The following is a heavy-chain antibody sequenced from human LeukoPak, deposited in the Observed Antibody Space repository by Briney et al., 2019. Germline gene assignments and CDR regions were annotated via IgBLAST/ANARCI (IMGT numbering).Heavy chain of an antibody. CDR2: ISGCGEST. D-gene: IGHD2-15*01. V-gene: IGHV3-23*01. CDR1: GFTFSTYA. J-gene: IGHJ4*02. Sequence: GSLSLSCAASGFTFSTYAMKWARQAPGEGLEWVSAISGCGESTYNADYVKGRFIIFRDNSKNTLYLQMNGLRGEDTAIYYCAKGEGGSCSSSSCSTYFDYWGQGTLVTVSS. CDR3: AKGEGGSCSSSSCSTYFDY.